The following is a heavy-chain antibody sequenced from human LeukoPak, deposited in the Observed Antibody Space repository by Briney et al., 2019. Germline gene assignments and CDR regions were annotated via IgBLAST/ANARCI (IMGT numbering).Heavy chain of an antibody. CDR3: ARRARNDYSNSWDY. J-gene: IGHJ4*02. Sequence: SETLSLTCTVSGGSISSSSYYWGWIRQPPGKGLEWIGSIYYSGSTYYNPSLKSRVTISVDTSKNQFSPKLSSVTAADTAVYYCARRARNDYSNSWDYWGQGTLVTVSS. CDR1: GGSISSSSYY. D-gene: IGHD4-11*01. CDR2: IYYSGST. V-gene: IGHV4-39*07.